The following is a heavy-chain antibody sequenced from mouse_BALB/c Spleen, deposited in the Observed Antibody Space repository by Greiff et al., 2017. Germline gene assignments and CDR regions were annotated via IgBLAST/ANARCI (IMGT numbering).Heavy chain of an antibody. Sequence: VQLQQPGAELVRPGASVKLSCKASGYTFTSYWINWVKQRPGQGLEWIGNIYPSDSYTNYNQKFKDKATLTVDKSSSTAYMQLSSPTSEDSAVYYCTIWGNYVYFDYWGQGTTLTVSS. V-gene: IGHV1-69*02. CDR3: TIWGNYVYFDY. CDR1: GYTFTSYW. CDR2: IYPSDSYT. J-gene: IGHJ2*01. D-gene: IGHD2-1*01.